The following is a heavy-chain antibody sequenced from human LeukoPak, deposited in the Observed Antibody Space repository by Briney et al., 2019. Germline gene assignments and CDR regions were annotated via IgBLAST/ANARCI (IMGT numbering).Heavy chain of an antibody. CDR1: GESFKDYY. Sequence: PSETLSLTCAVYGESFKDYYWNWIRQPPGKGLEWIGEINHSGSSNYNPSLKSRVTISVDTSKNQFSLKLSSVTAADTAVYYCARSGTYQHSSSYDYWGQGTLVTVSS. CDR2: INHSGSS. CDR3: ARSGTYQHSSSYDY. D-gene: IGHD6-13*01. J-gene: IGHJ4*02. V-gene: IGHV4-34*01.